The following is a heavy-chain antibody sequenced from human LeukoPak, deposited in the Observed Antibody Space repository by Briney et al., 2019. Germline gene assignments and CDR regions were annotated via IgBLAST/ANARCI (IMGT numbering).Heavy chain of an antibody. Sequence: SETLSLTCAVYGGSFSGYYWSWIRQPPGKGLEWIGEINHSGSTNYNPSLKSRVTIPVDTSKNQFSLKLSSVTAADTAVYYCATAKYYDSSGYPAYWGQGTLVTVSS. V-gene: IGHV4-34*01. CDR1: GGSFSGYY. D-gene: IGHD3-22*01. CDR3: ATAKYYDSSGYPAY. J-gene: IGHJ4*02. CDR2: INHSGST.